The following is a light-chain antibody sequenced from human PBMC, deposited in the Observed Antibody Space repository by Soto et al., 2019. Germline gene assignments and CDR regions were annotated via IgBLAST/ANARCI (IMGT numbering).Light chain of an antibody. CDR3: QQYNNWPAT. CDR2: GAS. Sequence: EIVLTQSPGTLSLSPGERATFSCRASQSVSSSYIAWYQQKPGQAPRLLIYGASTRATGIPARFSGSGSGTEFTLTISSLQSEDFAVYCCQQYNNWPATFGQGTKVDI. CDR1: QSVSSSY. V-gene: IGKV3-15*01. J-gene: IGKJ1*01.